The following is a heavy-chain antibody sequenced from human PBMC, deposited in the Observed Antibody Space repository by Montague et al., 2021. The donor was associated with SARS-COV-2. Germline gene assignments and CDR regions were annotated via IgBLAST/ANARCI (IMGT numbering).Heavy chain of an antibody. CDR1: GDSITSCGYF. CDR3: AASGRRGYSNPFHH. Sequence: TLSLTYTVSGDSITSCGYFWNWHRQHPGKGLVYIGAFSYSGSTYCTPSLTSRVSISMDTSKNAFSLSLHSVTAADTAVYFYAASGRRGYSNPFHHCGRGSLVTVSS. D-gene: IGHD4-11*01. J-gene: IGHJ4*02. V-gene: IGHV4-31*08. CDR2: FSYSGST.